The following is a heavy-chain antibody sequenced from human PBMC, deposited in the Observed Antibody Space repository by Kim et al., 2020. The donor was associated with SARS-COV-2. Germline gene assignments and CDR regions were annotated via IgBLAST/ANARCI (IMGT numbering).Heavy chain of an antibody. CDR3: ARGSRNRRGYSGYVDQGYSY. Sequence: SETLSLTCAVYGGSFSGYYWSWIRQPPGKGLEWIGEINHSGSTNYNPSLKSRVTISVDTSKNQFSLKLSSVTAADTAVYYCARGSRNRRGYSGYVDQGYSYWGQGTLVTVSS. D-gene: IGHD5-12*01. CDR1: GGSFSGYY. J-gene: IGHJ4*02. V-gene: IGHV4-34*01. CDR2: INHSGST.